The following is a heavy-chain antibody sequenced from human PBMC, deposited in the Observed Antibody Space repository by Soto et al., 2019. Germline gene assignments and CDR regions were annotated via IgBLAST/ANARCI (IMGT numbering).Heavy chain of an antibody. CDR3: ARDAVFRGVKSNWFYP. V-gene: IGHV3-33*01. Sequence: GGSLRLSCAASGFTFSSYGMHWVRQAPGKGLEWVAVIWYDGSNKYYADSVKGRFTISRDNSKNTLYLQMNSLRAEDTAVYYCARDAVFRGVKSNWFYPWGQGTLVTVSS. J-gene: IGHJ5*02. CDR1: GFTFSSYG. CDR2: IWYDGSNK. D-gene: IGHD3-10*01.